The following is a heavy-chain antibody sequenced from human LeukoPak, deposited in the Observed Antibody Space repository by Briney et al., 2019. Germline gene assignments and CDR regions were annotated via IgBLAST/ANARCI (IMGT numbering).Heavy chain of an antibody. CDR2: ISDGGRST. D-gene: IGHD2-21*01. Sequence: PGGSLRLSCVVSGFTFSNYAMSWVRQAPGKGLEWVSGISDGGRSTYYADSVRGRFTISRDKSKNTLYLQMNYLRAEDTALYCCAKDGGGNCYDPIDYWGQGILVTVSS. CDR3: AKDGGGNCYDPIDY. CDR1: GFTFSNYA. V-gene: IGHV3-23*01. J-gene: IGHJ4*02.